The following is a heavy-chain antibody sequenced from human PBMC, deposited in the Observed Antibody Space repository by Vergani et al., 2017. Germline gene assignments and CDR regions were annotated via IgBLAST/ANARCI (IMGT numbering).Heavy chain of an antibody. Sequence: EVQLVESGGGLVQPGGSLRLSCAASGFTFSSYSMNWVRQAPGKGLEWVSYISSSSSTIYYADSVKGRFTISRDNAKNSLYLQMNSLRAEDTAVYYCARAGPRICITGGSCYGRDAFDIWGQGTMVTVSS. CDR1: GFTFSSYS. J-gene: IGHJ3*02. V-gene: IGHV3-48*04. CDR2: ISSSSSTI. CDR3: ARAGPRICITGGSCYGRDAFDI. D-gene: IGHD2-15*01.